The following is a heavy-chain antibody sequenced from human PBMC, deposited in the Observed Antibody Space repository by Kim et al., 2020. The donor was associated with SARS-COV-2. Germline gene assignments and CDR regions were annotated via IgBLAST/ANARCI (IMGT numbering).Heavy chain of an antibody. D-gene: IGHD3-10*01. CDR3: ARDLGSGSYYNFHFDY. V-gene: IGHV4-59*01. J-gene: IGHJ4*02. Sequence: SLKSRVTLSVDPSKNPFSLKLSSVTAADPAVYYCARDLGSGSYYNFHFDYWGQGTLVTVSS.